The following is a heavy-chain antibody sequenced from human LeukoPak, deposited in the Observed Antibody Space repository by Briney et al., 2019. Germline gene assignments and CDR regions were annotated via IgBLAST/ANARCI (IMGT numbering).Heavy chain of an antibody. D-gene: IGHD3-16*02. CDR3: AKGATTFGGVIVPNYFDY. J-gene: IGHJ4*02. V-gene: IGHV3-23*01. CDR2: ISGSGGST. Sequence: GGSLRLSCAASGFTFSSYAMSWVRQAPGKGLEWVSAISGSGGSTYYADSVKGRFTISRDNSKNTLYLQMNSLRAEDTAVYYCAKGATTFGGVIVPNYFDYWGQGTLVTVSS. CDR1: GFTFSSYA.